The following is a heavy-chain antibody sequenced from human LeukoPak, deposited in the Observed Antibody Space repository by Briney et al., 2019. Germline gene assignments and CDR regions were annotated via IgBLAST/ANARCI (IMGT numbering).Heavy chain of an antibody. CDR1: GFTFNSYW. V-gene: IGHV3-7*01. CDR2: IKQDGSEK. D-gene: IGHD1-1*01. Sequence: GGSLRLSCAASGFTFNSYWMSWVRQAPGKGLEWVANIKQDGSEKYYVDSVKGRFTISRDNAKNSLYLQMNSLRAEDTAVYYCASGRQLGDWGQGTLVTVS. J-gene: IGHJ4*02. CDR3: ASGRQLGD.